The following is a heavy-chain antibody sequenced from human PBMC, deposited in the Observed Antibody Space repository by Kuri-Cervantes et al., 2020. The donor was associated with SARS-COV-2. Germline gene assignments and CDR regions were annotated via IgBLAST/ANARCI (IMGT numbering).Heavy chain of an antibody. D-gene: IGHD3-3*01. V-gene: IGHV3-74*01. Sequence: GGSLRLSWAASGFTFSNAWMSWVRQAPGKGLEWVGRINSDGSSTSYADSVKGRFTISRDNAKNTLYLQMNSLRAEDTAVYYCARDGADFWSGYAFDYWGQGTLVTVSS. CDR3: ARDGADFWSGYAFDY. CDR2: INSDGSST. CDR1: GFTFSNAW. J-gene: IGHJ4*02.